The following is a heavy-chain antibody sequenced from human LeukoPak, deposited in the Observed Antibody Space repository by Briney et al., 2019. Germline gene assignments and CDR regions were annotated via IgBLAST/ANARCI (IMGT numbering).Heavy chain of an antibody. CDR1: GYSFTGYY. CDR2: INPNNGDT. CDR3: ARHYFDNSGPSGY. J-gene: IGHJ4*02. D-gene: IGHD3-22*01. Sequence: ASVKVSCKASGYSFTGYYIQWVRQAPGQGLEWMGWINPNNGDTNFAQKFQGRVTMTRDTSMSTAYMEVSSLRSDATAVYYCARHYFDNSGPSGYWGQGTLVTVSS. V-gene: IGHV1-2*02.